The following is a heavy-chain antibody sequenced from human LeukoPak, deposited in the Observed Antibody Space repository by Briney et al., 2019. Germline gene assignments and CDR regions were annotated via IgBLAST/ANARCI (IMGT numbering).Heavy chain of an antibody. Sequence: ASVKVSCKASGYTFTSYDINWVRQATGQGLEWMGWMNPNSGNTGYAQKFQGRVTMTRNTSISTAYMELSSLRSEDTAVYYCAREPHSGSYYGYWGQGALVTVSS. CDR3: AREPHSGSYYGY. D-gene: IGHD1-26*01. V-gene: IGHV1-8*01. J-gene: IGHJ4*02. CDR1: GYTFTSYD. CDR2: MNPNSGNT.